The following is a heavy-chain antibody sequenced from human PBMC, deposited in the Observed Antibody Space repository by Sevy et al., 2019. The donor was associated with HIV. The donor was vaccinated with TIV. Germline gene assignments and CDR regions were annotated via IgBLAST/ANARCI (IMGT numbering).Heavy chain of an antibody. CDR2: FDPEDDEI. D-gene: IGHD3-22*01. CDR3: TTPREAISGYYFSFDY. Sequence: ASVKVSCKVSGYTLTEFSMHWVRQAPGRGLEWMGGFDPEDDEIIYAQKFQGRLTMTEDTSTDTAYMELSSLRSEDTAVYYCTTPREAISGYYFSFDYWGQGTLVTVSS. J-gene: IGHJ4*02. CDR1: GYTLTEFS. V-gene: IGHV1-24*01.